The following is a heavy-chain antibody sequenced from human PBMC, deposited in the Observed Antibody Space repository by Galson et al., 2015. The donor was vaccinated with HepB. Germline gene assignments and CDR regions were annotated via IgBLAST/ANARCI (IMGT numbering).Heavy chain of an antibody. D-gene: IGHD1-26*01. Sequence: SLRLSCAASGFEFSMYSMNWVRQAPGKGLEWISYISGNSGRIDYADSVQGLFTISRDNARNSLYLQMRSLKDEDTAVYFCTRGDGADSWYSDFWGQGTLVTVSA. CDR2: ISGNSGRI. J-gene: IGHJ4*02. V-gene: IGHV3-48*02. CDR1: GFEFSMYS. CDR3: TRGDGADSWYSDF.